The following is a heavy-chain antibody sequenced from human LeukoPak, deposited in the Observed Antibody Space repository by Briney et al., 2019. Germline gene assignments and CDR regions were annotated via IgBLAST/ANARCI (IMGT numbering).Heavy chain of an antibody. CDR2: IYHSGST. V-gene: IGHV4-4*02. CDR3: ATKGGNYYDSSGYFFDY. D-gene: IGHD3-22*01. CDR1: GGSISSSNW. Sequence: PSGTLSLTCAVSGGSISSSNWWSWVRQPPGKGLEWIGEIYHSGSTNYNPSLKSRVTISVDKSKNQFSLKLSSVTAADTAVYYCATKGGNYYDSSGYFFDYWGQGTLVTVSS. J-gene: IGHJ4*02.